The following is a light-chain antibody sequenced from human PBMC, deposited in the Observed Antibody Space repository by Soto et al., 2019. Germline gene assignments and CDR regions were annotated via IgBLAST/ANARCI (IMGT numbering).Light chain of an antibody. CDR1: SSNIGNNY. V-gene: IGLV1-51*01. J-gene: IGLJ1*01. CDR2: DNN. CDR3: GTWDSSVSAYV. Sequence: QSVLTQPPSVSAAPGQKVTISCSGSSSNIGNNYVSWYQQLPGTVPKLLIYDNNKRPSGIPDRFSGSKSGTSATLGITGLQTGDEADYYCGTWDSSVSAYVFGSGTKVTV.